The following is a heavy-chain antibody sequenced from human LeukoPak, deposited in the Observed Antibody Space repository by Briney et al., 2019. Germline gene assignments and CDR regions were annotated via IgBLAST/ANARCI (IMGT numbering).Heavy chain of an antibody. CDR3: ARLSGYDWESFYDY. D-gene: IGHD5-12*01. CDR1: GFTFSDYY. J-gene: IGHJ4*02. CDR2: ISSSVSTI. V-gene: IGHV3-11*01. Sequence: GGSLRLSCAASGFTFSDYYMIWIRQAPGKGLEWISYISSSVSTIYYADSVKGRFTISRDNAKNSLYLQMNSLRAEDTAVYYCARLSGYDWESFYDYWGQGTLVTVSS.